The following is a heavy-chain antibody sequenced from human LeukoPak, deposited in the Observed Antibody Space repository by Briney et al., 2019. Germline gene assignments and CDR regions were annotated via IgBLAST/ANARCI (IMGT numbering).Heavy chain of an antibody. CDR3: ATLYYDFWSGYYPYFDY. CDR2: INHSGST. CDR1: GGSFSGYY. D-gene: IGHD3-3*01. V-gene: IGHV4-34*01. J-gene: IGHJ4*02. Sequence: KPSETLSLTCAVYGGSFSGYYWSWIRQPPGKGLEWIGEINHSGSTNYNPSLNSRVTISVDTSKNQFSLKLSSVTAADTAVYYCATLYYDFWSGYYPYFDYWGQGTLVTVSS.